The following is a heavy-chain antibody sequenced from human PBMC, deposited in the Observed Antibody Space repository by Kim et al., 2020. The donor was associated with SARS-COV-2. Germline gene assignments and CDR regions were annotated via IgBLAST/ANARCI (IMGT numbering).Heavy chain of an antibody. V-gene: IGHV1-18*01. D-gene: IGHD6-19*01. CDR2: ISAYNGNT. CDR1: GYTFTSYG. J-gene: IGHJ4*02. Sequence: ASVKVSCKASGYTFTSYGISWVRQAPGQGLEWMGWISAYNGNTNYAQKLQGRVTMTTDTSTSTAYMELRSLRSDDTAVYYCARVRSFSTRLTGGIAAADPKHNIAVAGTPPEYFDYWGQGTLVTVSS. CDR3: ARVRSFSTRLTGGIAAADPKHNIAVAGTPPEYFDY.